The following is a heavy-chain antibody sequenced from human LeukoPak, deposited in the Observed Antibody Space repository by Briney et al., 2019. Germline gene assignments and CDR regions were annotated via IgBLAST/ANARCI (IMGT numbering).Heavy chain of an antibody. CDR2: ISGSGDST. CDR3: AKNPTGGSLNWFDP. J-gene: IGHJ5*02. V-gene: IGHV3-23*01. CDR1: GFTFSSYT. Sequence: GGSLRLSCAASGFTFSSYTMNWVRQAPGKGLEWVSTISGSGDSTFYTDSVKGRFTISRDNSKNTLYLQMNSLRADDTAVYYCAKNPTGGSLNWFDPWGQGTLVAVSS. D-gene: IGHD1-14*01.